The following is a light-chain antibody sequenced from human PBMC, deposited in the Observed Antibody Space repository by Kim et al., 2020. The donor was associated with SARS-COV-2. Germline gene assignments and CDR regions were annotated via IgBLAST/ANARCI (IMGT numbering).Light chain of an antibody. V-gene: IGLV1-44*01. CDR2: HDD. CDR1: TSNVGGNT. J-gene: IGLJ2*01. CDR3: AAWDDKLKTLV. Sequence: GQRVTISCSGSTSNVGGNTVSWYPLLPGTAPKVIIYHDDYRPSGVPDRFSGSRSGTSASLAISGLQSDDEAVYYCAAWDDKLKTLVFGGGTKVTVL.